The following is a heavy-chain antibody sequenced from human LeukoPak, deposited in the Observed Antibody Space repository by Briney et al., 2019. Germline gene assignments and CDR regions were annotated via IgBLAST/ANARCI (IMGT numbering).Heavy chain of an antibody. D-gene: IGHD6-6*01. CDR3: AKDEYSSSSGVCFDY. Sequence: GGSLRLSCAASGFTFSSYGMHWVRQAPGKGLEWVAVISYDGSNKYYADSVKGRFTISRDNSKNTLYLQMNSLRAEDTAVYYCAKDEYSSSSGVCFDYWGQGTLVTVSS. V-gene: IGHV3-30*18. CDR1: GFTFSSYG. CDR2: ISYDGSNK. J-gene: IGHJ4*02.